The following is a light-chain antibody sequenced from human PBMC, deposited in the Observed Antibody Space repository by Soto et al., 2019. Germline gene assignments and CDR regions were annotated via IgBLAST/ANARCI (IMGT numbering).Light chain of an antibody. V-gene: IGKV3-20*01. CDR1: QSVSSRY. Sequence: EIVLTQSPGTLSLSPGERATLSCRAGQSVSSRYLAWYQQKPGQVPRLLIYGASSRATGIPDRFSGSGSGTEFTLSISSLQSEDFAVYYCQQYIRWPLTFGGGTKVDIK. CDR3: QQYIRWPLT. CDR2: GAS. J-gene: IGKJ4*01.